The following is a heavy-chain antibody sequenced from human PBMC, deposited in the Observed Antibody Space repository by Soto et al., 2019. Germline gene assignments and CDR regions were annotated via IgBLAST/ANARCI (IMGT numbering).Heavy chain of an antibody. J-gene: IGHJ3*02. CDR3: AKDIGQWLVGNDAFDI. V-gene: IGHV3-9*01. CDR2: ISWNSGSI. Sequence: EVQLVESGGGLVQPGRSLRLSCTASGFTFDDYAMHWVRQAPGKGLEWVSGISWNSGSIGYADSVKGRFTISRDNAKNSLYLQMNSLRAEDTALYYCAKDIGQWLVGNDAFDIWGQGTMVTVSS. CDR1: GFTFDDYA. D-gene: IGHD6-19*01.